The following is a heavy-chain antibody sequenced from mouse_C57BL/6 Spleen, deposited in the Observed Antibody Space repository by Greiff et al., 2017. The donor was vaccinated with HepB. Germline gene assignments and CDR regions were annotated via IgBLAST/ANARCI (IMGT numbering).Heavy chain of an antibody. Sequence: VQLQQPGAELVKPGASVKMSCKASGYTFTSYWITWVKQRPGQGLEWIGDIYPGSGSTNYNEKFKSKATMTVDTSSSTAYMQLSSLTSEDSAVYYCARYPDGGDAMDYWGQGTSVTVSS. CDR1: GYTFTSYW. V-gene: IGHV1-55*01. CDR2: IYPGSGST. J-gene: IGHJ4*01. CDR3: ARYPDGGDAMDY.